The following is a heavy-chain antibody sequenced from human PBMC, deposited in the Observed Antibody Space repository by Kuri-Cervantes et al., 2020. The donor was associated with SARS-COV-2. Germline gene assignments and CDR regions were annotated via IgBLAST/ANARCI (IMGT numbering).Heavy chain of an antibody. J-gene: IGHJ6*03. V-gene: IGHV4-39*01. CDR3: ARPYYDPVYYYYYYMDV. CDR1: GVSLRSGDYY. D-gene: IGHD3-3*01. CDR2: IYYSGST. Sequence: GSLRLSCTVSGVSLRSGDYYWTWVRQPPGKGLEWIGSIYYSGSTYYNPSLKSRVTISVDTSKNQFSLKLSSVTAADTAVYYCARPYYDPVYYYYYYMDVWGKGTTVTVSS.